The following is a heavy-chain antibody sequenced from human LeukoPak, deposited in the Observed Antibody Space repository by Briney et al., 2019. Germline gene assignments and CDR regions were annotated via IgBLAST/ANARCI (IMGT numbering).Heavy chain of an antibody. CDR1: GFTFSSYE. D-gene: IGHD2-15*01. V-gene: IGHV3-48*03. J-gene: IGHJ3*02. CDR3: AREGLSYCSGGSCYLIGGYEHLIDI. CDR2: ISSSGSTI. Sequence: GGSLRLSCAASGFTFSSYEMNWVRQAPGKGLEWVSYISSSGSTIYYADSVKGRFTISRDNAKNSLYLQMNSLRAEDTAVCYCAREGLSYCSGGSCYLIGGYEHLIDIWGQGTMVTVSS.